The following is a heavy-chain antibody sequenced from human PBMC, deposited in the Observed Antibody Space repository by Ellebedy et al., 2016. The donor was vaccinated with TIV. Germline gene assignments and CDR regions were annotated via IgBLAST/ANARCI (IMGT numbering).Heavy chain of an antibody. CDR2: INQSGRT. Sequence: SETLSLTCAVYGGSFSGYYWSWIRQPPGKGLEWIGEINQSGRTNYNPSLDRGRVTISVETSKNQFSLRLSSVTVADTAVYYCAEGRSGWYYFDYWGQGTPVTVSS. V-gene: IGHV4-34*01. J-gene: IGHJ4*02. CDR1: GGSFSGYY. D-gene: IGHD6-19*01. CDR3: AEGRSGWYYFDY.